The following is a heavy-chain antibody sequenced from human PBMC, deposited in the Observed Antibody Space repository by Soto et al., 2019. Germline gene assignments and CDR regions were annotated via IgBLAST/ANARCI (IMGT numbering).Heavy chain of an antibody. J-gene: IGHJ4*02. D-gene: IGHD3-3*01. CDR2: IWYDGSNK. CDR3: GRHICPFDFFSLGY. Sequence: GGSLRFSCAASGFTFSSYGMHWVRQAPGKGLEWVAVIWYDGSNKYYADSVKGRFIISRDNAENSLYLQMNSLRAEDTAVYYCGRHICPFDFFSLGYGGGEPLVTVPS. V-gene: IGHV3-33*01. CDR1: GFTFSSYG.